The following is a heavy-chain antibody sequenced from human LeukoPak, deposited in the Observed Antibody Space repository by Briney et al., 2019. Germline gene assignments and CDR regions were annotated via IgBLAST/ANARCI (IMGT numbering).Heavy chain of an antibody. V-gene: IGHV4-39*07. Sequence: SETLSLTCTVSGGSISSSSYYWGWIRQPPGKGLEWIGNIYYSGSTYYNPSLKSRVTISVDTSKNQFSLKLSSVTAADTAVYYCAGAYYDFWSDYSFPYFDYWGQGTLVTVSS. D-gene: IGHD3-3*01. CDR2: IYYSGST. CDR3: AGAYYDFWSDYSFPYFDY. J-gene: IGHJ4*02. CDR1: GGSISSSSYY.